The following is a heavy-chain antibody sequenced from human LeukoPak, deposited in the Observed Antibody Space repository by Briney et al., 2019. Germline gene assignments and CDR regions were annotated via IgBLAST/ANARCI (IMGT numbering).Heavy chain of an antibody. CDR2: INPNSGGT. V-gene: IGHV1-2*06. D-gene: IGHD4-17*01. J-gene: IGHJ4*02. CDR1: GYTFTGYY. CDR3: ARDGYGAPPPPFDY. Sequence: ASVKVSCKASGYTFTGYYMHWVRQAPGQGLEWMGRINPNSGGTNYAQKFQGRVTMTRDTSTSAAYMELSRLRSDDTAVYYCARDGYGAPPPPFDYWGQGTLVTVSS.